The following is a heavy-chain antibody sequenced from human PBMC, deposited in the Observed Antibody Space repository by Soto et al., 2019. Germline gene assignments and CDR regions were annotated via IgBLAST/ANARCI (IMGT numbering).Heavy chain of an antibody. CDR2: ISSSGSTI. D-gene: IGHD2-2*01. Sequence: EVQLVESGGGLVQPGGSLRLSCAASGFTFSSYEMNWVRQAPGKGLEWVSYISSSGSTIYYADSVKGRFTISRDNAKNSLYLQMNRLRAEDTAVYYCARDLVPAVPYYFDYWGQGTLVTVSS. V-gene: IGHV3-48*03. CDR1: GFTFSSYE. CDR3: ARDLVPAVPYYFDY. J-gene: IGHJ4*02.